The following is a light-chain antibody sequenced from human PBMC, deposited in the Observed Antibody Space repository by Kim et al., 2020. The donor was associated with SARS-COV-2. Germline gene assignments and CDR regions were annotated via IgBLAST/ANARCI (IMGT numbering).Light chain of an antibody. Sequence: SYELTQPLSVSVALGQTARMTCGGDKMENRNARWYQQRPGQAPILVIYRDTKRPSGIPERFSGSNSGNTATLTISRVQARDEADYYCQVWDSRTLVFGGGTQLTVL. CDR3: QVWDSRTLV. V-gene: IGLV3-9*01. J-gene: IGLJ3*02. CDR1: KMENRN. CDR2: RDT.